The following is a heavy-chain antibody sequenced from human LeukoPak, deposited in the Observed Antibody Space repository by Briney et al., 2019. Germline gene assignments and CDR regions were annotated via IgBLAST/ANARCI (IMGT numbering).Heavy chain of an antibody. Sequence: GGSLRLSCAASGFTFSSYSMNWVRQAPGKGLGWVSSISSSSSYIYYADSVKGRFTISRDNAKNSLYLQMNSLRAEDTAVYYCARLHYDFWSGDYCMDVWGKGTTVTVSS. CDR2: ISSSSSYI. D-gene: IGHD3-3*01. CDR3: ARLHYDFWSGDYCMDV. V-gene: IGHV3-21*01. CDR1: GFTFSSYS. J-gene: IGHJ6*03.